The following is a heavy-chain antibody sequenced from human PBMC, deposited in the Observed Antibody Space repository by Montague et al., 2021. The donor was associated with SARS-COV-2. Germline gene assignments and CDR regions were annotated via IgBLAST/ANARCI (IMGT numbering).Heavy chain of an antibody. V-gene: IGHV4-61*02. CDR2: IYTSGST. D-gene: IGHD2-2*01. Sequence: TLSLTCTVSGGSISSGSYYWSWIRPPAGKGLEWIGRIYTSGSTNFNPSLKSRVTISVDTSKNQLSLNLSSVTAADTAVYYCARRGVVVIPAVVEYYYGMDVWGQGTTVTVSS. CDR1: GGSISSGSYY. J-gene: IGHJ6*02. CDR3: ARRGVVVIPAVVEYYYGMDV.